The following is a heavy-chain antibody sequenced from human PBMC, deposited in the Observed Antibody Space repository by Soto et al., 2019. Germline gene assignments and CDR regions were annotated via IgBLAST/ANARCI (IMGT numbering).Heavy chain of an antibody. Sequence: PSETLSLTCAIYGGSFSGYYWSWLRQPPGKGLEWIGEINHSGSTNYNPSLKSRVTISVDTSKNQFSLKLTSVTAADTALYYCARDYFDSSDYTTNWFDPWGQGTLVTVSS. CDR3: ARDYFDSSDYTTNWFDP. D-gene: IGHD3-22*01. CDR1: GGSFSGYY. J-gene: IGHJ5*02. CDR2: INHSGST. V-gene: IGHV4-34*01.